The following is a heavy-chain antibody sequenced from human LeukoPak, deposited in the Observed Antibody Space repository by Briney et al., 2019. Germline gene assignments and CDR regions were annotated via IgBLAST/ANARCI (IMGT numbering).Heavy chain of an antibody. CDR1: GYTFTSNG. D-gene: IGHD3-10*01. CDR2: ISAYNGNT. J-gene: IGHJ5*02. V-gene: IGHV1-18*01. CDR3: ARSFQYYSASGSGSWFDP. Sequence: ASVKVSCKASGYTFTSNGISWVRQAPGEGLEWMGWISAYNGNTNYAQKLQGRVTMTTDTSTSTAYMELRSLRSDDTAVYYCARSFQYYSASGSGSWFDPWGQGTLVTDSS.